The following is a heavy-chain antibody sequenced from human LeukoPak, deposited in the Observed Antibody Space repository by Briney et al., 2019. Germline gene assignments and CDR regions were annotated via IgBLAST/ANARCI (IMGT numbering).Heavy chain of an antibody. CDR1: GGSFSGYY. Sequence: SETLSLTCAVYGGSFSGYYWSWIRQPAGKGLEWIGRIYTSGSTNYNPSLKSRVTMSVDTSKNQFSLKLSSVTAADTAVYYCARAGCWYYDFWSGYYGEELYGMDVWGQGTTVTVSS. CDR3: ARAGCWYYDFWSGYYGEELYGMDV. J-gene: IGHJ6*02. D-gene: IGHD3-3*01. CDR2: IYTSGST. V-gene: IGHV4-59*10.